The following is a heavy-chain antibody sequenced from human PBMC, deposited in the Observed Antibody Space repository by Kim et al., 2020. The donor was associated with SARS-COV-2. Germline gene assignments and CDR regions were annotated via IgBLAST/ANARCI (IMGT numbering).Heavy chain of an antibody. D-gene: IGHD3-10*01. CDR1: GFTFGRYA. CDR3: TRDRVTGGAGS. J-gene: IGHJ5*02. V-gene: IGHV3-9*01. Sequence: GGSLRLSCEVSGFTFGRYAVHWVRQPPGKGLVWVSGVSFDSGRTDYADSVKGRFTVSRDKGKDTVYLQMNSLRAEDTAFYYCTRDRVTGGAGSWGQGTLVTVSS. CDR2: VSFDSGRT.